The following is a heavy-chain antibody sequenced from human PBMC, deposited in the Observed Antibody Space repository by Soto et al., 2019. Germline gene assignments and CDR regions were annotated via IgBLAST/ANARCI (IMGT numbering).Heavy chain of an antibody. CDR1: GGTFSSYA. CDR2: ILPIFGTA. V-gene: IGHV1-69*13. CDR3: ARGRDGYYFDY. D-gene: IGHD5-12*01. Sequence: SVKVSCQASGGTFSSYAISWVRQAPGQGLERMGGILPIFGTANYAQKFQCRVTITADESTSAAYMELSSLRSEDTAVYYCARGRDGYYFDYWGQGTLVTVSS. J-gene: IGHJ4*02.